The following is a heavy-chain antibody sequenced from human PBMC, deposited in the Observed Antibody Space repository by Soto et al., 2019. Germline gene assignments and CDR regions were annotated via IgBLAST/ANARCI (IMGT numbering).Heavy chain of an antibody. CDR2: IYYSGST. J-gene: IGHJ5*02. Sequence: PSETLSLTCTVSGGSISSGGYYWSWIRQHPGKGLEWIGYIYYSGSTYYNPSLKSRVTISVDTSKNQFSLKLSSVTAADTAVYYCARGLSIGLPSPFDPWGQGTLVTVSS. V-gene: IGHV4-31*03. CDR1: GGSISSGGYY. D-gene: IGHD3-16*01. CDR3: ARGLSIGLPSPFDP.